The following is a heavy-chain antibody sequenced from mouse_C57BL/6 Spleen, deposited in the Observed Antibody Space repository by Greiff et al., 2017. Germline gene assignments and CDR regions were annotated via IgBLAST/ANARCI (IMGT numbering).Heavy chain of an antibody. V-gene: IGHV1-4*01. CDR2: INPSSGYT. CDR3: ARSGYYDYGGVWYFDV. D-gene: IGHD2-4*01. Sequence: QVQLQQSGAELARPGASVKMSCKASGYTFTSYTMHWVKQRPGQGLEWIGYINPSSGYTKYNQKFKDKATLTADKSSSTAYMQLSSLTSEDSAVYYCARSGYYDYGGVWYFDVWGTGTTVTVSS. CDR1: GYTFTSYT. J-gene: IGHJ1*03.